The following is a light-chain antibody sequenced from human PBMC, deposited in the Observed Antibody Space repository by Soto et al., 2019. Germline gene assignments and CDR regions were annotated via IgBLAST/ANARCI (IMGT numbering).Light chain of an antibody. V-gene: IGKV3-15*01. CDR3: EQYNNGPKT. Sequence: RVMKTSPAPLSVAPGSRSTLSCRASQSVSSNLAWYQHKPGQAPRLIIYGASTRATGIPARFSGSGSGTEFTLTISSLRSEACAVYYCEQYNNGPKTVGQGSKVEIK. J-gene: IGKJ1*01. CDR1: QSVSSN. CDR2: GAS.